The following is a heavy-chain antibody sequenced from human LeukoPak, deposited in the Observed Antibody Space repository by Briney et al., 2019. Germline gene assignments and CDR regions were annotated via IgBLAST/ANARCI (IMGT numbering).Heavy chain of an antibody. D-gene: IGHD1-26*01. J-gene: IGHJ4*02. CDR2: INPNSGGT. CDR3: ARDPSGWELPTDY. V-gene: IGHV1-2*06. Sequence: GASVKVSCKASGYTFTGYYMHWVRQAPGQGLEWMGRINPNSGGTNYAQKFQGRVTMTRDTSISTAYMELSRLRSDDTAVYYCARDPSGWELPTDYWGQGTLVTVSS. CDR1: GYTFTGYY.